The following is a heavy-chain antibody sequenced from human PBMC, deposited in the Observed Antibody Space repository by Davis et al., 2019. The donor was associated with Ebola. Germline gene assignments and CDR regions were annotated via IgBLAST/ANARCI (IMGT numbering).Heavy chain of an antibody. CDR1: GYTFTSYG. Sequence: ASVKVSCKASGYTFTSYGITWVRQAPGQGLEWMGWINPHNGNTNYAQNVQGRVTMTTDTSTSTAYMEVGSLRSDDTAAYYCARDMVVTAIVYYYYGMDVWGKGTTVTVSS. D-gene: IGHD2-21*02. CDR3: ARDMVVTAIVYYYYGMDV. J-gene: IGHJ6*04. V-gene: IGHV1-18*04. CDR2: INPHNGNT.